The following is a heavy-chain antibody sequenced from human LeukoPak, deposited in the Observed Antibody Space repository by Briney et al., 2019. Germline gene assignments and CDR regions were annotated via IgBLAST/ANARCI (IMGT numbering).Heavy chain of an antibody. CDR3: ARDRAVDSGSDY. CDR1: GYTFTGYY. CDR2: INPNSGGT. V-gene: IGHV1-2*02. Sequence: ASVKVSCKASGYTFTGYYMHWVRQAPGQGLEWMGWINPNSGGTNYAQKFQGRVTMTRDTSISTAYMELSRLRSDDTAVYYCARDRAVDSGSDYWGQGTLVTVSS. J-gene: IGHJ4*02. D-gene: IGHD1-26*01.